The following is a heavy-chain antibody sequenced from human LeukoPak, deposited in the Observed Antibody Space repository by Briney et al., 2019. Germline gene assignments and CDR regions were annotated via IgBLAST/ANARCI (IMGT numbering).Heavy chain of an antibody. D-gene: IGHD3-16*02. CDR2: IYYSGST. V-gene: IGHV4-31*03. CDR1: GGSISSGGYY. CDR3: ARESGGVIAAPDY. Sequence: TSETLSLTCTVSGGSISSGGYYWSWIRQHPGKGLEWIGYIYYSGSTYYNPSLKSRVTISVDTSKNQFSLKLSSVTAADTAAYYCARESGGVIAAPDYWGQGTLVTVSS. J-gene: IGHJ4*02.